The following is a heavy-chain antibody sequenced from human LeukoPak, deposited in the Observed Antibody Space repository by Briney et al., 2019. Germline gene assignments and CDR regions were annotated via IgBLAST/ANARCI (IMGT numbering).Heavy chain of an antibody. D-gene: IGHD5-12*01. J-gene: IGHJ4*02. Sequence: SETLSLTCTVSGGSISCYYWSWIRQPPGKGLEWIGYVYYSGNTNYNPSLKSRVTISVDTSKNQFSLKLSSVTAADTAVYYCARGSGYDYFNYWGQGTLVTVSS. CDR3: ARGSGYDYFNY. CDR2: VYYSGNT. V-gene: IGHV4-59*01. CDR1: GGSISCYY.